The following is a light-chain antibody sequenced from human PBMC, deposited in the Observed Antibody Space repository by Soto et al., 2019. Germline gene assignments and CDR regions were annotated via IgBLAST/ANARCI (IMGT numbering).Light chain of an antibody. CDR3: QHYNNSPRT. Sequence: EVVMTQSPATLSVSPGERATLSCRASQGVSSNLAWYQQKPGQAPRLLIYGTSTRATGIPARFSGSGSGTEFTLTISSLQSEDFAVYYCQHYNNSPRTFGQGTKVEIK. CDR2: GTS. J-gene: IGKJ1*01. V-gene: IGKV3-15*01. CDR1: QGVSSN.